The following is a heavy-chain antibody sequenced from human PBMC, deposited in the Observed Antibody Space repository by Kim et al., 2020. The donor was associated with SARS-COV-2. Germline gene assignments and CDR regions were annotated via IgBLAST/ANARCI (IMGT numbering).Heavy chain of an antibody. Sequence: ASVKVSCKASGYTFTDFYIHWVRQAPGQGLEWMGIIDPRNSWTQYAQRLQGRLTVTRDTSTSTVYMELSSLRSDDTAVYYCARDYITAAGKEDFDYWGHG. CDR2: IDPRNSWT. V-gene: IGHV1-46*01. D-gene: IGHD6-13*01. J-gene: IGHJ4*01. CDR3: ARDYITAAGKEDFDY. CDR1: GYTFTDFY.